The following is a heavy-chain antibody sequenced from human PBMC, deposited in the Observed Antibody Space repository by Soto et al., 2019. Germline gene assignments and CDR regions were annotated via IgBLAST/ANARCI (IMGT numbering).Heavy chain of an antibody. CDR3: VRTASEGAVAPHWFDG. D-gene: IGHD2-21*02. CDR2: INHCGSP. Sequence: PSDTLSLISAVYGGPFSGYYWSWIRQPPGKGLAWIGEINHCGSPNDNPARGTRGSISVDTSKGQVCLKLTSVTGAETDVDSCVRTASEGAVAPHWFDGCGQGTPVTVSP. V-gene: IGHV4-34*01. J-gene: IGHJ5*02. CDR1: GGPFSGYY.